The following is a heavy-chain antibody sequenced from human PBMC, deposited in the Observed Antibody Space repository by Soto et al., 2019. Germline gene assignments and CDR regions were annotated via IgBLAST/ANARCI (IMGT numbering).Heavy chain of an antibody. CDR1: SGSLSGYY. V-gene: IGHV4-34*01. D-gene: IGHD7-27*01. Sequence: PSETLSLTCAVQSGSLSGYYWSWIRQPPGKGLEWIGEISHIGITNYNPSLKSRVTISVDTSKNQFSLKLSSVTAADTAVYYCARVPGPWGQGTLVTVSS. J-gene: IGHJ5*02. CDR2: ISHIGIT. CDR3: ARVPGP.